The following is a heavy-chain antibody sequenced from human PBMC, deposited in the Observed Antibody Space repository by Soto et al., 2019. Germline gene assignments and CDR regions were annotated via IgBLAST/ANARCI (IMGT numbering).Heavy chain of an antibody. CDR2: IDHSGYT. CDR3: ARVRDWFDP. V-gene: IGHV4-34*01. Sequence: SETLSLTCAVYGGSFSGYYWSWIRQPPGKGLEWIGEIDHSGYTNYNPSLKSRVTISVDTSKNQFSLRLTSVTAADTAVYYCARVRDWFDPWGQGTLVTVSS. J-gene: IGHJ5*02. CDR1: GGSFSGYY. D-gene: IGHD3-3*01.